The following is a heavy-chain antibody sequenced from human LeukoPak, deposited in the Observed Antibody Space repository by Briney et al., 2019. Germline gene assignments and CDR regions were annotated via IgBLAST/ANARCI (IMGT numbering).Heavy chain of an antibody. D-gene: IGHD2-21*02. CDR2: IYHRGTT. Sequence: SETLSLTCTVSGFFVSSGYYWGWIRQPPGKGLEWIGSIYHRGTTYYNPSLKSRVSMSVDTSKNQFSLELTSVTAADTAVYYCAKSPRRVTATIYFDYWGQGTLVTASS. J-gene: IGHJ4*02. CDR1: GFFVSSGYY. V-gene: IGHV4-38-2*02. CDR3: AKSPRRVTATIYFDY.